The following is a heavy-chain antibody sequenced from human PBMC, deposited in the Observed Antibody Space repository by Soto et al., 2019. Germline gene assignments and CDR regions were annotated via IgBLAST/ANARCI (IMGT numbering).Heavy chain of an antibody. V-gene: IGHV1-69*06. CDR1: GSTFSNYA. CDR3: ARKSEASSSTYYYYYYGLDV. D-gene: IGHD6-6*01. CDR2: IIPVFGTS. Sequence: SVKVSCKASGSTFSNYAISWVQQAPGQGLEWLGGIIPVFGTSNYAQKFQGRVTVTADKSTSTAYMELTSLRSEDTAVYYCARKSEASSSTYYYYYYGLDVWGQGTTVTVSS. J-gene: IGHJ6*02.